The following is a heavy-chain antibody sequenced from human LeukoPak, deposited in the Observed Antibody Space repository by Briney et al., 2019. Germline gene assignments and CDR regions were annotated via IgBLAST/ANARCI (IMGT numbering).Heavy chain of an antibody. V-gene: IGHV4-39*07. J-gene: IGHJ4*02. D-gene: IGHD3-22*01. CDR2: IYYSGST. CDR3: GRVYSSGYYDRRFDY. CDR1: GGSISSSSYY. Sequence: PETPSLTCTVSGGSISSSSYYWGWIRQPPGKGLEWIGSIYYSGSTYYNPALKSRVTISVDTPKNQLSLKLSSVSAADTGVYYCGRVYSSGYYDRRFDYWGQGTLVTVSS.